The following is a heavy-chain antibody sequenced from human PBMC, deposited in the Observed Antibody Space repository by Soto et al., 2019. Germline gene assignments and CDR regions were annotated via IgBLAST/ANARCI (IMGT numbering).Heavy chain of an antibody. J-gene: IGHJ5*02. CDR1: GDSISGYY. Sequence: SETLSLTCTVSGDSISGYYWSWIRQPPGKGLEWIGEINYSGSTNYNPSLKSRVTISVDTSKNQFSLKLSSVTAADTAVYYCARVKGWFDPWGQGTLVTVSS. CDR3: ARVKGWFDP. V-gene: IGHV4-59*12. CDR2: INYSGST.